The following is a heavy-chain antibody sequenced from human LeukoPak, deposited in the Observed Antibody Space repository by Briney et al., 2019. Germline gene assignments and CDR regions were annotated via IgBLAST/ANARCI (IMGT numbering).Heavy chain of an antibody. CDR1: GFIFSSYA. V-gene: IGHV3-21*01. Sequence: NPGGSLRLSCAASGFIFSSYAMSWVRQAPGKGLEWVSSITSSSYIYYADSVKGRFTISRDNAKNSLYLQMNSLRAEDTAVYYCARSYSSSRGTFDYWGQGTLVTVSS. CDR3: ARSYSSSRGTFDY. D-gene: IGHD6-6*01. J-gene: IGHJ4*02. CDR2: ITSSSYI.